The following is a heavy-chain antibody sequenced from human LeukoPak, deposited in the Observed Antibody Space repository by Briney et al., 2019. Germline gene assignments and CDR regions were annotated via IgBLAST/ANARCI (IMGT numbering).Heavy chain of an antibody. CDR3: ARQVGGCSAGSCYVVY. J-gene: IGHJ4*02. Sequence: SETLSLTCTVSAGSLSSSSYYWGWLRQPSGKGLEWIGSIYFSGSTYYNPSLKSRVTMSVDTSKNQFSLKLSSVTAADTAVYYCARQVGGCSAGSCYVVYWGQGTLVTVSS. V-gene: IGHV4-39*01. CDR1: AGSLSSSSYY. CDR2: IYFSGST. D-gene: IGHD2-15*01.